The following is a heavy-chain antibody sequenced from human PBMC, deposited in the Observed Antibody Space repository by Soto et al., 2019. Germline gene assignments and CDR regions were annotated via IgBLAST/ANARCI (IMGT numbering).Heavy chain of an antibody. J-gene: IGHJ4*02. Sequence: PGGSLRLSCAASGFTFSSYGMHWVRQAPGKGLEWVAFMSYDGNNKYYIDSVKGRFTISRDNSKTTLYLQMNSLRAEDTAVYYCAKDLGVVITSFDYWGQGTLVTVSS. D-gene: IGHD3-22*01. CDR2: MSYDGNNK. CDR3: AKDLGVVITSFDY. V-gene: IGHV3-30*18. CDR1: GFTFSSYG.